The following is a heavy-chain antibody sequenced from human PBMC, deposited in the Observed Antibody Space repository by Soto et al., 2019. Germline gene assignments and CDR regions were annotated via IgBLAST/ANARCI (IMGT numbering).Heavy chain of an antibody. Sequence: PSETLSLTCAVYGGSFSGYYWSWIRQPPGKGLEWIGEINHSGSTNYNPSLKSRVTISVDTSKNQFSLKLSSVTAADTAVYYCARGRVYAFWSGYYRHGMDVWGQGTTVTVS. V-gene: IGHV4-34*01. CDR3: ARGRVYAFWSGYYRHGMDV. CDR2: INHSGST. J-gene: IGHJ6*02. CDR1: GGSFSGYY. D-gene: IGHD3-3*01.